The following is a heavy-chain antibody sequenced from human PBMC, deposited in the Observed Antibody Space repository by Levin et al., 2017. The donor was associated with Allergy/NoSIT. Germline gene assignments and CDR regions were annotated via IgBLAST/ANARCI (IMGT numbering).Heavy chain of an antibody. CDR3: ARTYNGYDTRYCGADCSGFPIDY. CDR2: IYYSGST. J-gene: IGHJ4*02. Sequence: PSETLSLTCAVSGYSIRSSNWWGWIRQPPGKGLEWIGYIYYSGSTYYNPSLKSRVTMSVGTSKNQFSLRLSSVTAVDTAVYYCARTYNGYDTRYCGADCSGFPIDYWGQGILVAVSS. CDR1: GYSIRSSNW. D-gene: IGHD2-21*02. V-gene: IGHV4-28*01.